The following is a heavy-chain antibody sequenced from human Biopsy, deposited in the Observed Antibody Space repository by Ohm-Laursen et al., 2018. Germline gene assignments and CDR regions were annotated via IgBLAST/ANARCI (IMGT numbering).Heavy chain of an antibody. Sequence: SSVKVSCKASGGSITTSGISWVRQAPGQGLEWVGRINPILGILDYAQRLKDRVTITADKSTNTAYMQLSRLTSEDTAFYYCASLYSGTYVGSDYWGQGTLVTVSP. V-gene: IGHV1-69*04. CDR1: GGSITTSG. CDR3: ASLYSGTYVGSDY. D-gene: IGHD1-26*01. CDR2: INPILGIL. J-gene: IGHJ4*02.